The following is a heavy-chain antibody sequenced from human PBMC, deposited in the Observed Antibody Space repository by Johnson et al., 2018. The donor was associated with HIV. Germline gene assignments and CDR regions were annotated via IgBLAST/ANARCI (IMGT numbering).Heavy chain of an antibody. V-gene: IGHV3-7*01. Sequence: VQLVESGGGLVQPGGSLRLSCAASGFTFSSYWMSWVRQAPGKGLEWVANIKQDGSEKYYVDSVKGRFTISRDNAKNSLYLQMNSLRAEDTAVYYCVREAGGGYDSDAFDIWGQGTMVTVSS. CDR3: VREAGGGYDSDAFDI. CDR1: GFTFSSYW. D-gene: IGHD5-12*01. CDR2: IKQDGSEK. J-gene: IGHJ3*02.